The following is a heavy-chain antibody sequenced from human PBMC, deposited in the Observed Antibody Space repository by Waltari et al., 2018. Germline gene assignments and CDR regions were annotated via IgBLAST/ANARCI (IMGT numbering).Heavy chain of an antibody. Sequence: QVQLQESGPGLVKPSQTLSLTCTVSGGSIRSGSYYWSWIRQPAGKGLEWIGYIYTSGSTNYNPSLKSRVTISVDTSKNQFSLKLSAVTAADTAVYYCARDRYYGSGSYSRFDPWGQGTLVTVSS. CDR2: IYTSGST. CDR1: GGSIRSGSYY. V-gene: IGHV4-61*09. CDR3: ARDRYYGSGSYSRFDP. J-gene: IGHJ5*02. D-gene: IGHD3-10*01.